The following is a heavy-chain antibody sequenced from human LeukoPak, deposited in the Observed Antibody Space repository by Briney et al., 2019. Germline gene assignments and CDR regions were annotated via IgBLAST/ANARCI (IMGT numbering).Heavy chain of an antibody. D-gene: IGHD4-17*01. V-gene: IGHV4-30-4*08. Sequence: PSQTLSLTCTVSGGSISSGDYYWSWIHQPPGKGLEWIGYIYYSGSTYYNPSLKSRVTISVDTSKNQFSLKLSSVTAADTAVYYCARDRYGDYVIDYWGQGTLVTVSS. CDR1: GGSISSGDYY. CDR2: IYYSGST. CDR3: ARDRYGDYVIDY. J-gene: IGHJ4*02.